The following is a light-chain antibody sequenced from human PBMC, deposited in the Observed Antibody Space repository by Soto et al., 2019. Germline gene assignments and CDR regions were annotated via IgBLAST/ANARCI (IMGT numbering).Light chain of an antibody. CDR2: GAS. J-gene: IGKJ5*01. Sequence: DIQMTQSPSSLSGSVGDRVTITCRASQGISSFVAWYQQKPGKVPRLLISGASTLQSGVPSRFSGSGSGTDFTLTITSLQPEDVATYYCQKYSSVITFGQGTRLEIK. CDR3: QKYSSVIT. CDR1: QGISSF. V-gene: IGKV1-27*01.